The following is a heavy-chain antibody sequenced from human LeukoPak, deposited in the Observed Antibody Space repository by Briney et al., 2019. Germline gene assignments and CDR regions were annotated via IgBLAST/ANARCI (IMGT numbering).Heavy chain of an antibody. V-gene: IGHV4-59*01. CDR1: GGSISSYY. CDR3: ARETIAAAGIDWFDP. CDR2: IYYSGST. D-gene: IGHD6-13*01. J-gene: IGHJ5*02. Sequence: PSETLSLTCTVSGGSISSYYWSWLRQPPGKGLEWIGYIYYSGSTNYNPSLKSRVTISVDTSKNQFSLKLSSVTAADTAVYYCARETIAAAGIDWFDPWGQGTLVTVSS.